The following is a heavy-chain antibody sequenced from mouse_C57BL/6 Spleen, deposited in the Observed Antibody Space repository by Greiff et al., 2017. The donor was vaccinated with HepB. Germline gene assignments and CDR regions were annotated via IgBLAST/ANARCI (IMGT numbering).Heavy chain of an antibody. CDR1: GYSITSGYY. CDR2: ISYDGSN. CDR3: ARGTAQAYFDY. Sequence: EVKLMESGPGLVKPSQSLSLTCSVTGYSITSGYYWNWIRQFPGNKLEWMGYISYDGSNNYNPSLKNRISITRDTSKNQFFLKLNSVTTEDTATYYCARGTAQAYFDYWGQGTTLTVSS. V-gene: IGHV3-6*01. D-gene: IGHD3-2*02. J-gene: IGHJ2*01.